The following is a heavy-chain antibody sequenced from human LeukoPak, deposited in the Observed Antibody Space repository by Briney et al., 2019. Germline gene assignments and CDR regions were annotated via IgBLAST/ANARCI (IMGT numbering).Heavy chain of an antibody. CDR3: AGAGAYCGGDCLYFDY. Sequence: SETLSLTCTVSGGSISSSSYYWGWIRQPPGKGLEWIGSIYYSGSTYYNPSLKSRVTISVDTSKNQFSLKLSSVTAADTAVYYCAGAGAYCGGDCLYFDYWGQGTMVTVSS. D-gene: IGHD2-21*01. CDR2: IYYSGST. J-gene: IGHJ4*02. V-gene: IGHV4-39*07. CDR1: GGSISSSSYY.